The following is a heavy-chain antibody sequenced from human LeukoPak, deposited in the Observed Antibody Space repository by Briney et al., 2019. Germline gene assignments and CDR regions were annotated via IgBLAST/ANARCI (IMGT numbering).Heavy chain of an antibody. D-gene: IGHD3-22*01. CDR3: ARGTYYYDSSGYYFAFHYYYYMDV. CDR1: GYTFTGYY. V-gene: IGHV1-2*02. Sequence: ASVKVSCKASGYTFTGYYMHWVRQAPGQGLEWMGWINPNSGGTNYAQKFQGRVTMTRDTSISTAYMELSRLRSDDTAVYYCARGTYYYDSSGYYFAFHYYYYMDVWGKGTTVTVSS. J-gene: IGHJ6*03. CDR2: INPNSGGT.